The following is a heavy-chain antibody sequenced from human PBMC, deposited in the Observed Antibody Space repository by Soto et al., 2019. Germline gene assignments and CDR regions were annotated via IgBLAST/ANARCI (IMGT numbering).Heavy chain of an antibody. Sequence: AVKVSCKSSGDTFYNYAFNWVRQAPGQGLEWMGGIIPTFGSAVYAQKFQGRVTIDADKSTTTAFLELTSLRSEDTAMYYCPATLRIVAAATTWFDPWGHGTQVTVS. CDR1: GDTFYNYA. D-gene: IGHD3-3*01. V-gene: IGHV1-69*06. CDR2: IIPTFGSA. J-gene: IGHJ5*02. CDR3: PATLRIVAAATTWFDP.